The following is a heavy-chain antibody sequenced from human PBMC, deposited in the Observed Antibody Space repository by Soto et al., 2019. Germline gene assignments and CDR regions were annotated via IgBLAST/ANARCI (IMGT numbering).Heavy chain of an antibody. CDR3: ARDVGSSHGPGHPHYFDY. D-gene: IGHD2-2*01. V-gene: IGHV4-31*03. CDR2: IYYNGNT. J-gene: IGHJ4*02. CDR1: GGSISSGYYY. Sequence: QVQLQESGPGLVKPSQTLSLTCTVSGGSISSGYYYWSWIRQLPGKELGCIAYIYYNGNTYYTPSLKSRATISLDTSRNQFFLNLNSVTAADTAVYFCARDVGSSHGPGHPHYFDYWGQGTLVTVSS.